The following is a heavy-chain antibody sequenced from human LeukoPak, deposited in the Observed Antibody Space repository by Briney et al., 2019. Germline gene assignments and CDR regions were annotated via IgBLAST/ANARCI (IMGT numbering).Heavy chain of an antibody. CDR2: IYNGVNT. CDR1: GASVSSASY. D-gene: IGHD1-26*01. J-gene: IGHJ5*02. CDR3: ARSRAFNSGAFDP. Sequence: SETLSLTCTVSGASVSSASYWTWIRQPPGKGVEWIAHIYNGVNTNYSPSLKSRVTISVDTSKNQFSLRLNSVTAADTAVYYCARSRAFNSGAFDPWGQGSLVTVSS. V-gene: IGHV4-61*01.